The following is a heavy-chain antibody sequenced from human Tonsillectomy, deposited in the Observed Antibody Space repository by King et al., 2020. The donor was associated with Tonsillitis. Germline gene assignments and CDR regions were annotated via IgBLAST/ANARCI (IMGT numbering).Heavy chain of an antibody. J-gene: IGHJ4*02. D-gene: IGHD4-17*01. Sequence: QLVQSGAEVKKPGSSVKVSCKASGGTFSSYAISWVRQAPGQGLEWMGRIIPILGMANYAQKFQGRVTITADKSTSTAYMELSSLRAEDTAVYYCARVQDYGDSRGDYWGQGTLVTVSS. V-gene: IGHV1-69*09. CDR2: IIPILGMA. CDR3: ARVQDYGDSRGDY. CDR1: GGTFSSYA.